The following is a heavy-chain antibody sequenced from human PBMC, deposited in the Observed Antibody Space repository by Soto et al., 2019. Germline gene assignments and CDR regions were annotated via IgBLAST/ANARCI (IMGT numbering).Heavy chain of an antibody. Sequence: PGGSLRLSCAASGFTFSSYAMNWVRQAPGKGLEWVSGLGSSGGSTYNADSVKGRFTISRDNSKNTLYLQMNSLRAEDTVLYYCAKDVAVVVPVASDYWGQGTQVTVSS. J-gene: IGHJ4*02. CDR1: GFTFSSYA. CDR2: LGSSGGST. D-gene: IGHD2-2*01. V-gene: IGHV3-23*01. CDR3: AKDVAVVVPVASDY.